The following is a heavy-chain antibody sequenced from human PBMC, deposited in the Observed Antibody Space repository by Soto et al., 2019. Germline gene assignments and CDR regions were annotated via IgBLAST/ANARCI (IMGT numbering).Heavy chain of an antibody. Sequence: PGGSLRLSCAASGFTFSSYALSWVRQAPGKGLEWVSAISGSGGSTYYADSVKGRFTISRDNSKNTLYLQMNSLSAEDTAVYYCAKEKAAASIGNWFDPWGQGTLVTVSS. V-gene: IGHV3-23*01. J-gene: IGHJ5*02. D-gene: IGHD6-13*01. CDR2: ISGSGGST. CDR3: AKEKAAASIGNWFDP. CDR1: GFTFSSYA.